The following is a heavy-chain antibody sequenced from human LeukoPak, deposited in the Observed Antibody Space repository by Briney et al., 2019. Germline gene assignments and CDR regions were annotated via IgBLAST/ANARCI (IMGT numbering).Heavy chain of an antibody. Sequence: GRSLRLSCAASGFTFSSYAMHWVRQAPGKGLEWVAVISYDGSNKYYADSVKGRFTISRDNSKNTLYLQMNSLRAEDTAVYYCARATRNCFAPGGQGPLSPVS. J-gene: IGHJ5*02. CDR1: GFTFSSYA. CDR3: ARATRNCFAP. CDR2: ISYDGSNK. V-gene: IGHV3-30-3*01.